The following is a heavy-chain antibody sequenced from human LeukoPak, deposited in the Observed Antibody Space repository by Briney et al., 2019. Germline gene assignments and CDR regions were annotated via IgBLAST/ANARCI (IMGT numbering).Heavy chain of an antibody. J-gene: IGHJ4*02. CDR1: GYSISSGYY. V-gene: IGHV4-38-2*02. D-gene: IGHD6-6*01. CDR3: ARIAYSSSTDY. CDR2: IYHSGST. Sequence: SETLSLTCTVSGYSISSGYYWGWIRQPPGKGLEWIGSIYHSGSTYYNPSLKSRVTISVDTSKNQFSLKLSSVTAADTAVYYCARIAYSSSTDYWGQGTLVTVSS.